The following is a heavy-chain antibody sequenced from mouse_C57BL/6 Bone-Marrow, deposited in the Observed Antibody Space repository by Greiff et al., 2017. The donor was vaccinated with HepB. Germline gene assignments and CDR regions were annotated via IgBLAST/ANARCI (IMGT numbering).Heavy chain of an antibody. CDR1: GYTFTDYY. V-gene: IGHV1-75*01. CDR2: IFPGSGST. CDR3: ARTPDSKGLFDY. J-gene: IGHJ2*01. D-gene: IGHD2-5*01. Sequence: QVHVQQSGPELVKPGASVKISCKASGYTFTDYYLNWVKQRPGQGLEWIGWIFPGSGSTYYNEKFKGKATLTVDKSSSTAYMLLSSLTSEDSAVYFCARTPDSKGLFDYWGQGTTLTVSS.